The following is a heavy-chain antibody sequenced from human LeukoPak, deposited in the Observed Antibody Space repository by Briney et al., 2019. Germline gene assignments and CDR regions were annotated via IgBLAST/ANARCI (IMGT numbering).Heavy chain of an antibody. CDR1: GYTFTSYG. V-gene: IGHV1-18*01. CDR2: ISAYNGNT. Sequence: GASVKVSCKASGYTFTSYGISWVRQAPGQGLEWMGWISAYNGNTNYAQKLQGRVTMTTDTFTSTAYMELRSLRSDDTAVYYCARDQSEGVVRGVSPSDYWGQGTLVTVSS. CDR3: ARDQSEGVVRGVSPSDY. J-gene: IGHJ4*02. D-gene: IGHD3-10*01.